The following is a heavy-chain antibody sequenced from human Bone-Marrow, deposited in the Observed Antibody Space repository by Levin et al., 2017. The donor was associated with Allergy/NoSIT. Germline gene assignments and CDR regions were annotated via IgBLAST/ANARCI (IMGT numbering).Heavy chain of an antibody. Sequence: QAGGSLRLSCEASGFIFSSFAMHWVRQAPGKGLEWVAVTSYDESHKSYADSVTGRFTISRDNSKDTLYLHMKSLRSDDTAVYYCASGMVGSTTGADNWGRGTLVTVSS. CDR2: TSYDESHK. CDR3: ASGMVGSTTGADN. D-gene: IGHD1-26*01. V-gene: IGHV3-30*04. CDR1: GFIFSSFA. J-gene: IGHJ4*02.